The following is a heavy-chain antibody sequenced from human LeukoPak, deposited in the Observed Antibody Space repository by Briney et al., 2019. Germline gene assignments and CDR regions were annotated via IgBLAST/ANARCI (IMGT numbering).Heavy chain of an antibody. V-gene: IGHV3-23*01. CDR1: GFTFSSYA. J-gene: IGHJ5*02. CDR3: AKGPPVVVPVTHTWFDP. CDR2: ISGSGGST. D-gene: IGHD2-2*01. Sequence: PGGTLTLSCAASGFTFSSYAMSWARQAPGKGLEWVSAISGSGGSTYYADSVKGRFTISRDNSKNTLYLQMNSLRAEDTAVYYCAKGPPVVVPVTHTWFDPWGQGTLVTVSS.